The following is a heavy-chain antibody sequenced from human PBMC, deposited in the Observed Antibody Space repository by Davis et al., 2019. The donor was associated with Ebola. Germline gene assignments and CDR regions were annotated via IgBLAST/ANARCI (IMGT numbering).Heavy chain of an antibody. J-gene: IGHJ4*02. CDR2: IIPILGIA. D-gene: IGHD2-15*01. CDR3: ARDDCSGGSCYRY. CDR1: GGTFSSYT. Sequence: SVKVSCKASGGTFSSYTITWVRQAPGQGLEWMGSIIPILGIADYAQKFQGRVTITADKSTSTAYMELSSLRSEDTAVYYCARDDCSGGSCYRYWGQGTLVTVSS. V-gene: IGHV1-69*04.